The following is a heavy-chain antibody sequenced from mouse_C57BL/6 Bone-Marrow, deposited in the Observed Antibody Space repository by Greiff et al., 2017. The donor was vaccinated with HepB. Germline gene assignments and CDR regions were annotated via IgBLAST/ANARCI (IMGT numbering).Heavy chain of an antibody. CDR1: GYTFTDYN. Sequence: EVQLQESGPELVKPGASVKIPCKASGYTFTDYNMDWVKQSHGKSLEWIGDINPNNGGTIYNQKFKGKATLTVDKSSSTAYMELRSLTSEDTAVYYCARKADYYGSSSLFDYWGQGTTLTVSS. D-gene: IGHD1-1*01. V-gene: IGHV1-18*01. CDR2: INPNNGGT. CDR3: ARKADYYGSSSLFDY. J-gene: IGHJ2*01.